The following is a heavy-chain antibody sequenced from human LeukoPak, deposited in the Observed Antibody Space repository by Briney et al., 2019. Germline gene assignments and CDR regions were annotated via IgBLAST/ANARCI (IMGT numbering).Heavy chain of an antibody. D-gene: IGHD3-3*01. J-gene: IGHJ3*02. CDR2: ISFDESNK. CDR1: GFTFNSYG. CDR3: ARGPSARFFGVAKGAFDI. V-gene: IGHV3-30*03. Sequence: PGRSLRLSCAASGFTFNSYGMHWVRQAPGKGLEWVAIISFDESNKYYADSVKGRFTISRDNSKNTLDLQMNSLRAEDTAVYYCARGPSARFFGVAKGAFDIWGQGTMVTVSS.